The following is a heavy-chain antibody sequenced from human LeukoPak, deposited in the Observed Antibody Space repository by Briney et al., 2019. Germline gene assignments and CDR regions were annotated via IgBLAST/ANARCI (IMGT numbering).Heavy chain of an antibody. Sequence: SQTLSLTCSVSGDSISSGDYYWNWIRQPPGKGLEWIGYIYYSGSTSDNPSLKSRVSISMDTSKNQISLKLSSVTAADTAVYYCARWFYYGSGRRQFDYWGQGALVTVSS. CDR3: ARWFYYGSGRRQFDY. D-gene: IGHD3-10*01. CDR1: GDSISSGDYY. CDR2: IYYSGST. J-gene: IGHJ4*02. V-gene: IGHV4-30-4*01.